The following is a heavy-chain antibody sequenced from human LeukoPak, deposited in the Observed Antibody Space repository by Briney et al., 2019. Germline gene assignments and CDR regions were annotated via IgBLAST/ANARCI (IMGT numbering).Heavy chain of an antibody. CDR1: GFTFTNFW. V-gene: IGHV3-7*01. CDR2: IRPDGSEQ. Sequence: GGSLRLSCAASGFTFTNFWMNWSRRAPGRGLEWVANIRPDGSEQFYVDSVKGRFTISRDNAKNSVYLQMNSLRADDTAVYYWAGRDSARNPGAYWGQGTLVTVST. J-gene: IGHJ4*02. D-gene: IGHD4-11*01. CDR3: AGRDSARNPGAY.